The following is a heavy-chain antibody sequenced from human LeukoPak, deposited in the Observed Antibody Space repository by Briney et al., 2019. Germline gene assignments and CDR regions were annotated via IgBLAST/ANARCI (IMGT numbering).Heavy chain of an antibody. CDR3: ARHSITGSGSYWVYFQH. CDR1: GGSISSSSYY. CDR2: IYYSGST. J-gene: IGHJ1*01. V-gene: IGHV4-39*01. Sequence: SETLSLTCTVSGGSISSSSYYWGWIRQPPGKGLEWIASIYYSGSTYYNPSLKSRVTISVDTSKNQFSLKLSSVTAADTAVYYCARHSITGSGSYWVYFQHWGQGTLVTVSS. D-gene: IGHD1-26*01.